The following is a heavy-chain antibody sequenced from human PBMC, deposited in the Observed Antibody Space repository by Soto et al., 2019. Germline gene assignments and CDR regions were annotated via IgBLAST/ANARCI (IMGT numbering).Heavy chain of an antibody. V-gene: IGHV4-39*01. CDR1: GGSISSSSYY. J-gene: IGHJ5*02. D-gene: IGHD1-26*01. CDR2: IYYSGST. Sequence: PSETLSLTCTVSGGSISSSSYYWGWIRQPPGKGLEWIGSIYYSGSTYYNPSLKSRVTISVDTSKNQFSLKLSSVTAADTAVYYCARHLIVGANPNWFDPWGQGTLVTVSS. CDR3: ARHLIVGANPNWFDP.